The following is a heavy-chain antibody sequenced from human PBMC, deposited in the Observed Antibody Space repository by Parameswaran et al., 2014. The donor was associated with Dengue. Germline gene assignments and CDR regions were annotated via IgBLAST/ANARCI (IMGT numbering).Heavy chain of an antibody. D-gene: IGHD3-10*01. CDR2: IYWDDDK. J-gene: IGHJ4*02. Sequence: VRQAPGKALEWLALIYWDDDKRYSPSLKSRLTITKDTSKNQVVLTMTNMDPVDTATYYCALSTPLCCITMVRGVIAFDYWGQGTLVTVSS. V-gene: IGHV2-5*02. CDR3: ALSTPLCCITMVRGVIAFDY.